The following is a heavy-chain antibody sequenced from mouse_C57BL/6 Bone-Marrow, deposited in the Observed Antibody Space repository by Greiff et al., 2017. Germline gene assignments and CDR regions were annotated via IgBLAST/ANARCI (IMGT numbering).Heavy chain of an antibody. CDR3: ARLDSSGYFDY. D-gene: IGHD3-2*02. CDR1: GFTFSSYA. V-gene: IGHV5-6*01. Sequence: EVLLVESGGGLVKPGGSLKLSCAASGFTFSSYAMSWVRQTPEKRLEWVATISDGGSYTYYPDSVKGRFTISRDNAKNTMYLQISSLKSEDTAMYYCARLDSSGYFDYWGQGTTLTVTS. J-gene: IGHJ2*01. CDR2: ISDGGSYT.